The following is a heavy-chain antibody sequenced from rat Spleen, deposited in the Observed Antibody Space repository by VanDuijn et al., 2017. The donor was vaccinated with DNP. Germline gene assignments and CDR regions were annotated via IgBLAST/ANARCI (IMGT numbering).Heavy chain of an antibody. D-gene: IGHD1-1*01. CDR3: ASRAPGDYFYRGYFDY. CDR1: EFTFSKSD. CDR2: ISPSGANI. Sequence: EVQLVESGGGLVQPGGSLKLSCAASEFTFSKSDVAWVRQAPTRGLEWVASISPSGANIYYRDSVRGRFTIFRDIPKSTLYLQMDSLRSEDTATYYCASRAPGDYFYRGYFDYWGQGVMVTVSS. J-gene: IGHJ2*01. V-gene: IGHV5-25*01.